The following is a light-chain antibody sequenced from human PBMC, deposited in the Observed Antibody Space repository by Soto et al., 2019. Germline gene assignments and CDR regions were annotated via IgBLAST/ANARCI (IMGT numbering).Light chain of an antibody. CDR1: QSVNNY. CDR3: QQRSNWPPIT. V-gene: IGKV3-11*01. CDR2: DAS. Sequence: DIVMTQSPLSLGVTPGEPASISCRASQSVNNYLAWYQQKPGQAPRLLIYDASNRATGMPARFSGSGSGTDFTLTISSLEPEDFATYYCQQRSNWPPITFGQGTRLEIK. J-gene: IGKJ5*01.